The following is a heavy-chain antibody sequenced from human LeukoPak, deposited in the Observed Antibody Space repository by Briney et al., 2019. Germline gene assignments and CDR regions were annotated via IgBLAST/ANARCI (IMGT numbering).Heavy chain of an antibody. V-gene: IGHV1-46*01. CDR1: GYPLTTYY. D-gene: IGHD3-16*01. Sequence: ASVKVSCKASGYPLTTYYMHWVRQAPGQGLEWVGIINPSGGSTNYAQKFQGRVTMTRDTSTSTVYMELSSLRSEDTAVYYCARESMIARERKFDFWGQGTLVTASS. CDR3: ARESMIARERKFDF. J-gene: IGHJ4*02. CDR2: INPSGGST.